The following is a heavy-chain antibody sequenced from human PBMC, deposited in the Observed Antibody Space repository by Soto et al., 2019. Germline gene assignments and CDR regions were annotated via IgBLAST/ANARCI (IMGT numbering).Heavy chain of an antibody. CDR2: ISYDGSNK. CDR1: GFTFSSYA. V-gene: IGHV3-30-3*01. D-gene: IGHD2-8*01. J-gene: IGHJ4*02. CDR3: ARDFVRLNNYAIAYYFDY. Sequence: QVQLVESGGGVVQPGRSLRLSCAASGFTFSSYAMHWVRQAPGKGLEWVAVISYDGSNKYYADSVKGRFTISRDNSKNTLYLQMNSLRAEDTAVYYCARDFVRLNNYAIAYYFDYWGQGTLVTVSS.